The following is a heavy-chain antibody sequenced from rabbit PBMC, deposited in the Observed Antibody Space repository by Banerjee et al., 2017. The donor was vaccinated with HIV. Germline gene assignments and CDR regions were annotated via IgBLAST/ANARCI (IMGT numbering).Heavy chain of an antibody. D-gene: IGHD4-1*01. J-gene: IGHJ4*01. CDR3: ARDLAGVIGWNFNL. Sequence: QEQLEESGGDLVKPEGSLTLTCKASGFSFSSSDWICWVRQAPGKGLEWIACIYGGSSGSSHYATWAKGRFTISKMPSTTVTLQMTSLTAADTATYFCARDLAGVIGWNFNLWGPGPSSPS. CDR1: GFSFSSSDW. CDR2: IYGGSSGSS. V-gene: IGHV1S45*01.